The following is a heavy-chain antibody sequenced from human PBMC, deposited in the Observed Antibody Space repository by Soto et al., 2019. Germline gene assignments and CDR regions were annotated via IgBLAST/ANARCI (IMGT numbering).Heavy chain of an antibody. J-gene: IGHJ6*02. V-gene: IGHV4-59*01. CDR3: ARDLWGYCGTDCYPLDV. CDR1: GGSISGYY. D-gene: IGHD2-21*02. CDR2: MYKTGST. Sequence: SETLSLTCTVSGGSISGYYWSWIRQPPGKGLEWIGYMYKTGSTVYNPSFKSRVTISVDTSKNQFSLKPNSVTAADTAVYYCARDLWGYCGTDCYPLDVWGQGTTVTVSS.